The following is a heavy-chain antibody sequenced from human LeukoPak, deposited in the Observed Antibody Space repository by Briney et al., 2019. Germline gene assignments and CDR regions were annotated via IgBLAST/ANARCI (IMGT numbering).Heavy chain of an antibody. Sequence: KPGGSLRLSCTGSGFTFGDYSMSWFRQAPGKGLEWVGFIRSKTYGGTTEYAASVIGRFTISRDDSKSIAYLLINSLKTEDTAVYYCARDYDFLTGSSDYWGQGTLVTVSS. D-gene: IGHD3-9*01. CDR1: GFTFGDYS. CDR2: IRSKTYGGTT. J-gene: IGHJ4*02. V-gene: IGHV3-49*05. CDR3: ARDYDFLTGSSDY.